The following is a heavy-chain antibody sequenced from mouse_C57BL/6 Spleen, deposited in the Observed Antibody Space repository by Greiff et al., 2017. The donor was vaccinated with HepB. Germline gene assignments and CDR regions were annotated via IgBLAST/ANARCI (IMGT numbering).Heavy chain of an antibody. CDR1: GYAFTNYL. V-gene: IGHV1-54*01. J-gene: IGHJ2*01. D-gene: IGHD4-1*01. CDR2: INPGSGGT. Sequence: QVQLKESGAELVRPGTSVKVSCKASGYAFTNYLIEWVKQRPGQGLEWIGVINPGSGGTNYNEKFKGKATLTADKSSSTAYMQLSSLTSEDSAVYFCARDLTNWGDCWGQGTTLTVSS. CDR3: ARDLTNWGDC.